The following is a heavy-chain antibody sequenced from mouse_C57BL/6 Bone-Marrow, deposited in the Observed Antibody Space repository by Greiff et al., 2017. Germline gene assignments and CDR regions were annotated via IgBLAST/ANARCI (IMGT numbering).Heavy chain of an antibody. CDR1: GFHIKDDY. CDR3: TTFGGYYFYRYCDV. Sequence: EVQLQQSGAELVRPGASVKLSCTASGFHIKDDYMHWVKQRPEQGLEWIGWIDPENGDTEYASQFQGKATLTADTSSNTAYLHLSSLTSEDTAVYYCTTFGGYYFYRYCDVWGTGTTGTVST. D-gene: IGHD2-3*01. V-gene: IGHV14-4*01. CDR2: IDPENGDT. J-gene: IGHJ1*03.